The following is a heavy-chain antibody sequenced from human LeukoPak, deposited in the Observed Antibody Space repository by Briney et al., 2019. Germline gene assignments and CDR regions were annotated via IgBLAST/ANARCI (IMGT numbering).Heavy chain of an antibody. V-gene: IGHV3-48*02. D-gene: IGHD3-16*01. Sequence: PGGSLRLSCAASGFTFSSYSMNWVRQASGKGLEWVSYISSSGTSIYYADSVKGRFIISRDNAKNSLYLQMNSLRDEETAVYYCARVWGFAGAGGEIEDWGQGTLGSASS. CDR1: GFTFSSYS. CDR3: ARVWGFAGAGGEIED. J-gene: IGHJ1*01. CDR2: ISSSGTSI.